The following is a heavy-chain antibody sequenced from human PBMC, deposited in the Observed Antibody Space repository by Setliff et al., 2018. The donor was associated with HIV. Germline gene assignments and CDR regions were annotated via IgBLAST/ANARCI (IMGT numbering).Heavy chain of an antibody. CDR3: ARVPGDYGDNRIDY. Sequence: ASVKVSCKASGYNFFSYGISWVRQAPGQGLEWMGWISTFDGNTDYAQNVQDRVTMTTDTSTSTVYMELRSLRSDDTAVYYCARVPGDYGDNRIDYWSQGTLVTVSS. J-gene: IGHJ4*02. D-gene: IGHD4-17*01. CDR2: ISTFDGNT. V-gene: IGHV1-18*01. CDR1: GYNFFSYG.